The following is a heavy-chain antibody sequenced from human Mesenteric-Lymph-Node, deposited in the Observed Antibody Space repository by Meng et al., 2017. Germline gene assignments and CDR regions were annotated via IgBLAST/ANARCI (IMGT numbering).Heavy chain of an antibody. J-gene: IGHJ6*02. D-gene: IGHD2-15*01. CDR2: IYSGGST. Sequence: GESLKISCAASGFTVSSNYMSWVRQAPGKGLEWVSVIYSGGSTYYADSVKGRFTISRDNSKNTLYLQMNSLRAEDTAVYYCARDNNVVVVAATTSYYYYGMDVWGQGTTVTVSS. CDR1: GFTVSSNY. V-gene: IGHV3-66*02. CDR3: ARDNNVVVVAATTSYYYYGMDV.